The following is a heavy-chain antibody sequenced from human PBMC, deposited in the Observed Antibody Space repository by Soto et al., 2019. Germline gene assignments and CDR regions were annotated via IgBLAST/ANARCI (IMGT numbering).Heavy chain of an antibody. CDR3: VYYTGTYYHAFDV. V-gene: IGHV3-48*01. Sequence: GGSLRLSCAASGFPFRNYGMNWVRQAPGKGLEWVSYIGIGSSTKYYADSVKGRFTISRDNAKNSLYLQMNSLRAEDTAVYYCVYYTGTYYHAFDVWGQGTMVTVSS. CDR1: GFPFRNYG. J-gene: IGHJ3*01. CDR2: IGIGSSTK. D-gene: IGHD1-26*01.